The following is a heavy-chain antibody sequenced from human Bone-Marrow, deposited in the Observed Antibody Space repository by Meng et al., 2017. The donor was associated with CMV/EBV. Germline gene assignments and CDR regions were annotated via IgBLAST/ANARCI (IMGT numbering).Heavy chain of an antibody. CDR2: IGGSGGST. D-gene: IGHD3-3*01. V-gene: IGHV3-23*01. J-gene: IGHJ6*02. CDR1: GFTFNNYA. Sequence: GESLKISCAASGFTFNNYAMSWVRQAPGKGLEWVSVIGGSGGSTYYADSVKGRFTISRDNSKNTLYLQMNSLRVEDTAVYYCASPSSTDYDFWIGYYLPLDVWGQGTTVTVSS. CDR3: ASPSSTDYDFWIGYYLPLDV.